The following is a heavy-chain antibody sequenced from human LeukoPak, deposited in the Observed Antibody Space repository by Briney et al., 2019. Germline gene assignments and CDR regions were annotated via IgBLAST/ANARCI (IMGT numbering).Heavy chain of an antibody. CDR1: GDSISSGGYS. CDR3: ARVGGGSYGGRVFDY. J-gene: IGHJ4*02. V-gene: IGHV4-30-2*01. CDR2: IYHSGST. D-gene: IGHD2-21*01. Sequence: SQTLSLTCAVSGDSISSGGYSWSWIRQPPGKGLEWIGYIYHSGSTYYNPSLKSRVTISVDRSKNQFSLKLSSVTAADTAMYCCARVGGGSYGGRVFDYWGQGTLVTVSS.